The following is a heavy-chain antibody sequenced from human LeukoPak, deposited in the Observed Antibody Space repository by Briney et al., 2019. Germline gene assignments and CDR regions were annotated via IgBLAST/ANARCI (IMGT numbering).Heavy chain of an antibody. V-gene: IGHV3-74*01. D-gene: IGHD3-16*01. CDR1: GFPFSGYW. Sequence: GSLRLSCAASGFPFSGYWMHWVRPAPGKGLEWVSRINEGGSVISYADSVKGRFTISRENAKNTVYLQMDSLRAEDTAVYYCVRDLILTWTPGDDFDHWGQGTLVTVSS. CDR3: VRDLILTWTPGDDFDH. J-gene: IGHJ4*02. CDR2: INEGGSVI.